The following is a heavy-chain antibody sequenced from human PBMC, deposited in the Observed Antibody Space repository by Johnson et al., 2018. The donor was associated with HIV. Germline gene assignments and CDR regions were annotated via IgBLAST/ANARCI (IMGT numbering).Heavy chain of an antibody. CDR3: AREGYYDSSGYYGAVAR. Sequence: QMLLVESGGGVVQPGRSLRLSCAASGFTFSSYGMHWVRQAPGKGLEWVAVIWYDGSNKYYADSVKGRFTISRDNSKNTPYLQLNSLRPEDTAVDYCAREGYYDSSGYYGAVARCGQGTMVTVSS. V-gene: IGHV3-33*01. CDR1: GFTFSSYG. CDR2: IWYDGSNK. J-gene: IGHJ3*02. D-gene: IGHD3-22*01.